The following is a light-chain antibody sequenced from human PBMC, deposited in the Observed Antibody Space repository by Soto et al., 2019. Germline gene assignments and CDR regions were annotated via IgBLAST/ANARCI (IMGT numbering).Light chain of an antibody. CDR3: QQYKNWPPMYT. V-gene: IGKV3-15*01. CDR2: GAS. Sequence: EVVMTQSPATLSVSPGERVTLSGRASQTVSSNLAWYQQKPGQAPRLIIYGASTRAPGIPDRFSGSGSGTELNLTIRSLHSKDFAFCYCQQYKNWPPMYTFGQGTKLESK. CDR1: QTVSSN. J-gene: IGKJ2*01.